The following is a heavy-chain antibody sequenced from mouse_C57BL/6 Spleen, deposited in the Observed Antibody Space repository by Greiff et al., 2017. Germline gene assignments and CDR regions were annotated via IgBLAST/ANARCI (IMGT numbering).Heavy chain of an antibody. CDR1: GFTFSDYG. CDR2: ISSGSSTI. J-gene: IGHJ2*01. Sequence: HLVESGGGLVKPGGSLKLSCAASGFTFSDYGMHWVRQAPEKGLEWVAYISSGSSTIYYADTVKGRFTISRDNAKNPLFLQMTSLRSEDTAMYYCARRRLMDYFDYWGQGTTLTVSS. D-gene: IGHD2-2*01. CDR3: ARRRLMDYFDY. V-gene: IGHV5-17*01.